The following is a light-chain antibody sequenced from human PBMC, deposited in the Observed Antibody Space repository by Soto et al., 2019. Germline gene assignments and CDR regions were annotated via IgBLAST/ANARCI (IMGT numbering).Light chain of an antibody. CDR3: SSFAGNNHFV. Sequence: QSALTQPPSASGSPGQSVTISCTGTSSDVGDNNYVSWYQQHPGKAPKLIIYEVNKRPSGVPDRFSGSKSGNTASLTVSGIQAEDEADYYCSSFAGNNHFVFGGGTKVTVL. CDR1: SSDVGDNNY. V-gene: IGLV2-8*01. CDR2: EVN. J-gene: IGLJ2*01.